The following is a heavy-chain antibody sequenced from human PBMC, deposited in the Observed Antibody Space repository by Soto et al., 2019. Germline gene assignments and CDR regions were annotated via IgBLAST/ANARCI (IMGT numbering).Heavy chain of an antibody. V-gene: IGHV4-59*01. CDR2: IYYSGST. Sequence: SETLSLTCTVSGGSISSYYWSWIRQPPGKGLEWIGYIYYSGSTNYNPSLKSRVTISVDTSKNQFSLKLSSVTAADTAVYYCARVRGIAARIVAGYYFDYWGPGSLVTVSS. J-gene: IGHJ4*02. D-gene: IGHD6-13*01. CDR3: ARVRGIAARIVAGYYFDY. CDR1: GGSISSYY.